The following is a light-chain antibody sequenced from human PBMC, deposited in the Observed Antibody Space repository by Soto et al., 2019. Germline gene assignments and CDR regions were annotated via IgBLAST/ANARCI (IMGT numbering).Light chain of an antibody. Sequence: QSVLPQPASLSAPPGEKVTISCSGRGSNIGRNYVSWYRQFSGTAPQLLIYDDSKRHSGVPDRLSGSRYGTSASLAIAGLHPGDEAVYYCGTWYEILGAGVFGGGTKLTAL. CDR3: GTWYEILGAGV. CDR2: DDS. J-gene: IGLJ2*01. V-gene: IGLV1-51*01. CDR1: GSNIGRNY.